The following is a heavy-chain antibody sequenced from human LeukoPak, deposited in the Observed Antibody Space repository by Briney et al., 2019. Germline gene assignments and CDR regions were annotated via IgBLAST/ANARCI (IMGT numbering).Heavy chain of an antibody. J-gene: IGHJ4*02. CDR3: ARLPRLRYFDWSGDEEDFDY. CDR1: GGSISSSSYY. CDR2: IYYSGST. D-gene: IGHD3-9*01. V-gene: IGHV4-39*01. Sequence: SETLSLTCTVSGGSISSSSYYWGWIRQPPGKGLEWIGSIYYSGSTYYNPSLKSRVTISVDTSKNQFSLKLSSVTAADTAVYYCARLPRLRYFDWSGDEEDFDYWGQGTLVTVSS.